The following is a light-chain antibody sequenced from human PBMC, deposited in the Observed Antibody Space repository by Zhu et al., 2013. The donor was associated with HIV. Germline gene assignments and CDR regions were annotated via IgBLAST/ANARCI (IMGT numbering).Light chain of an antibody. Sequence: ETVLTQSPGTLSLSPGERATLSCRASQSVSSAYLAWYQQIPGQAPRLLIHDVSIRATGIPDRFSASGSGTDFTLTISRLEPDDFAVYYCQQYGSSPLTFGGGTTVEIK. CDR3: QQYGSSPLT. CDR2: DVS. CDR1: QSVSSAY. J-gene: IGKJ4*01. V-gene: IGKV3-20*01.